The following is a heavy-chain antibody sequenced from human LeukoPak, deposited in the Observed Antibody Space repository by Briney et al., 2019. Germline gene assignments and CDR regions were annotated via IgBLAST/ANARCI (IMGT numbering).Heavy chain of an antibody. CDR2: ISSSGSTI. D-gene: IGHD4-17*01. V-gene: IGHV3-48*03. Sequence: GXXLRLSCAASGFTLSSYEMNWVRQARGKGQEWVSYISSSGSTIYYSDSVKCRFTISRDNAKNSLYLQMNSLRAEDTAVYYCAKSQYGDYAVVDYWGQGTLVTVSS. CDR1: GFTLSSYE. J-gene: IGHJ4*02. CDR3: AKSQYGDYAVVDY.